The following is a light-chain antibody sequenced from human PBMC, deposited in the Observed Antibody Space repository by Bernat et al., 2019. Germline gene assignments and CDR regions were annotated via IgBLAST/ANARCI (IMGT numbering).Light chain of an antibody. J-gene: IGLJ1*01. CDR3: NSRDSRGNHYV. Sequence: SSELTQDPAVSVALGQTVRITCQGDSLRSYYASWYQQKPGQAPVLVIYGKNNRPSGIPDRFSGSSSGNTASLTITGAQAEDVADYYCNSRDSRGNHYVFGTGTKVTVL. CDR1: SLRSYY. V-gene: IGLV3-19*01. CDR2: GKN.